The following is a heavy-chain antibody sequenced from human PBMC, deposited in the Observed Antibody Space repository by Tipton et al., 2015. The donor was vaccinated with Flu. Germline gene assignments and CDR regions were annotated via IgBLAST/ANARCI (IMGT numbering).Heavy chain of an antibody. J-gene: IGHJ6*03. CDR3: ARRDGSGMRSYYMDV. D-gene: IGHD3-10*01. Sequence: TLSLTCTVSGGSISSYYWSWIRQPPGKGLEWIGYIYYSGSTNYNPSLKSRVTISVDTSKNQFSLKLSSVTAADTAVYYCARRDGSGMRSYYMDVWDKGTTVTVSS. CDR2: IYYSGST. CDR1: GGSISSYY. V-gene: IGHV4-59*08.